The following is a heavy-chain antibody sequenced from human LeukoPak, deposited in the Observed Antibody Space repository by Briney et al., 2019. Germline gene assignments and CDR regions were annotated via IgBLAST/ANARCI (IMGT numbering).Heavy chain of an antibody. CDR3: ARSVRDYDFWSGSYYYYMDV. Sequence: GGSLRLSCAASGFTFSSYWMSWVHQAPGKGLEWVANIKQDGSEKYYVDSVKGRFTISRDNAKNSLYLQMNSLRAEDTAVYYCARSVRDYDFWSGSYYYYMDVWGKGTTVTVSS. J-gene: IGHJ6*03. CDR2: IKQDGSEK. D-gene: IGHD3-3*01. CDR1: GFTFSSYW. V-gene: IGHV3-7*01.